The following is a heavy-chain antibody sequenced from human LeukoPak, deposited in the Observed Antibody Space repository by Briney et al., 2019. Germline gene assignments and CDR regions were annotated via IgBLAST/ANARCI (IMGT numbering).Heavy chain of an antibody. J-gene: IGHJ3*02. V-gene: IGHV3-23*01. CDR2: TNSSDSGK. D-gene: IGHD2-2*01. CDR3: ARDSPIPLIVVVPALDAFDI. CDR1: GFTLSSYA. Sequence: GGSLRLSCVVSGFTLSSYAMSWVRQAPGKGLEWVAATNSSDSGKYHADSVRGRFTISRDNSKNTVYLQMNSLRAEDTAVYYCARDSPIPLIVVVPALDAFDIWGQGTMVTVSS.